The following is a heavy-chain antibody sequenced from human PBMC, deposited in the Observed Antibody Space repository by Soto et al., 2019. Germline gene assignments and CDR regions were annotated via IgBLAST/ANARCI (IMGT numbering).Heavy chain of an antibody. V-gene: IGHV1-18*04. CDR1: GYTFTGYY. Sequence: GASVKFSFKASGYTFTGYYMHWVRQAPGQGLEWMGWISAYNGNTNYAQKLQGRVTMTTDTSTSTAYMEMRSLRSDETAVYYCARADWFDPWGQGTLVTAPQ. CDR3: ARADWFDP. J-gene: IGHJ5*02. CDR2: ISAYNGNT.